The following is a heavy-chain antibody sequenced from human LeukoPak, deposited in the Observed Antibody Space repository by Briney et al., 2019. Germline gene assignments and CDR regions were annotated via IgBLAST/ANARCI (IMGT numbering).Heavy chain of an antibody. CDR1: GGSFSDYY. CDR3: ARVPTSWVLGRWFDP. CDR2: IYYSGST. J-gene: IGHJ5*02. D-gene: IGHD2-2*01. V-gene: IGHV4-34*01. Sequence: LETLSLTCAVYGGSFSDYYWSWIRQSPGKGLEWIGSIYYSGSTYYNPSLKSRVTISVDTSKNQFSLKLSSVTAADTAVYYCARVPTSWVLGRWFDPWGQGTLVTVSS.